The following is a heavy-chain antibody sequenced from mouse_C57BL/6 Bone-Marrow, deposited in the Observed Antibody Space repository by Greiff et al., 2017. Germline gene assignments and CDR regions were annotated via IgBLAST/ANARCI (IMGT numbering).Heavy chain of an antibody. Sequence: VQLQQSGAELAKPGASVKLSCKASGYTFTSYWMHWVKQRPGQGLEWIGYINPSSGYTKYNQKFKDKATLTADKSSSTAYMQLSSLTYEDSAVYYCARGITAVVARGGYYAMDYWGQGTSVTVSS. D-gene: IGHD1-1*01. CDR1: GYTFTSYW. V-gene: IGHV1-7*01. J-gene: IGHJ4*01. CDR2: INPSSGYT. CDR3: ARGITAVVARGGYYAMDY.